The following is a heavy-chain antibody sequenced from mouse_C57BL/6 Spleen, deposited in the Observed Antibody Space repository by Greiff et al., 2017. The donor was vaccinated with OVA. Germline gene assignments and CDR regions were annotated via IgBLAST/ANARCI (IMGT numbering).Heavy chain of an antibody. CDR1: CYTFTSYW. CDR3: ARSPPSYYGSSYDY. V-gene: IGHV1-52*01. D-gene: IGHD1-1*01. CDR2: IDPSDSET. Sequence: VQLPQPGAELVRPGSSVNLSCKASCYTFTSYWMHWVKQRPIQGLEWIGNIDPSDSETHYNQKFKDKATLTVDKSSSTAYMQLSSLTSEDSAVYYCARSPPSYYGSSYDYWGQGTTLTVSS. J-gene: IGHJ2*01.